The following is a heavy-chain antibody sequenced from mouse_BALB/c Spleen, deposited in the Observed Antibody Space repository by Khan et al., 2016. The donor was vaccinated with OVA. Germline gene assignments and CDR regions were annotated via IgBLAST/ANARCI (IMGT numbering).Heavy chain of an antibody. CDR1: GYTFINYW. CDR3: ARRGLRWYFDY. Sequence: VKLLESGAELAKPGASVKMSCKASGYTFINYWILWIKQRPGQGLEWIGYINPSTGYTEYNQNFKDKATLTADKSSSTAYMQLSSLTSEDSTVYYCARRGLRWYFDYGGQGTTRTVSS. V-gene: IGHV1-7*01. D-gene: IGHD1-1*01. J-gene: IGHJ2*01. CDR2: INPSTGYT.